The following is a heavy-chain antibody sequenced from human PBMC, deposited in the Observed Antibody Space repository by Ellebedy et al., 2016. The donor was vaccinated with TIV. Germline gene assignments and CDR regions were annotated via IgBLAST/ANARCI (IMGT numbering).Heavy chain of an antibody. D-gene: IGHD2/OR15-2a*01. CDR3: ARHNTDDYYYGMDV. CDR1: GYSFTSYW. Sequence: GESLKISCKGSGYSFTSYWIGWVRQMPGKGLEWMGIIYPGDADTSYRPSFKGQVTISADKSISTAYLQWSSLKASDTAMYYCARHNTDDYYYGMDVWGQGTTVTVSS. V-gene: IGHV5-51*01. CDR2: IYPGDADT. J-gene: IGHJ6*02.